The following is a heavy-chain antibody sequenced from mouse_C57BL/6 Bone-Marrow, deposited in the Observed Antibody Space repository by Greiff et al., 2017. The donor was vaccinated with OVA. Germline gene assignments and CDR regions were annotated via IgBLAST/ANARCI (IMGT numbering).Heavy chain of an antibody. CDR2: ISNGGGST. V-gene: IGHV5-12*01. J-gene: IGHJ3*01. D-gene: IGHD2-2*01. Sequence: EEKLVESGGGLVQPGGSLKLSCAASGFTFSDYYMYWVRQTPEKRLEWVAYISNGGGSTYYPDTVKGRFTISRDNAKNTLYLQMSRLKSEDTAMYYCARRIYGYDWFAYWGQGTLVTVSA. CDR1: GFTFSDYY. CDR3: ARRIYGYDWFAY.